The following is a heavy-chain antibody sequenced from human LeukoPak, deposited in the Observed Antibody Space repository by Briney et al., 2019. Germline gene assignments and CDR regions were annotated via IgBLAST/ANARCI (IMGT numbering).Heavy chain of an antibody. CDR3: ARVPLRYYYDSSGERPYYYGMDV. CDR2: INPNSGGT. J-gene: IGHJ6*02. CDR1: GYTFTGYY. V-gene: IGHV1-2*02. D-gene: IGHD3-22*01. Sequence: ASVKVSCKASGYTFTGYYMHWVRQAPGQGLEWMGWINPNSGGTNYAQKFQGRVTMTRDTSISTAYMELSRLRSDDTAVYYCARVPLRYYYDSSGERPYYYGMDVWGQGTTVTVSS.